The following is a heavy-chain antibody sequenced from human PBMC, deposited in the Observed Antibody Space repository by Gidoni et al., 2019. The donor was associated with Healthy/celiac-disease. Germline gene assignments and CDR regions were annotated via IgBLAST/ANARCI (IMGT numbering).Heavy chain of an antibody. CDR3: AKDQGPYSSSPTYYFDY. D-gene: IGHD6-6*01. CDR1: GFTFSSHG. CDR2: ISYDGSNK. V-gene: IGHV3-30*18. J-gene: IGHJ4*02. Sequence: QVQLVESGGGVVQRGRSLRLSWAASGFTFSSHGMHWVRQAPGKGLEWVAVISYDGSNKYYADSVKGRFTISRDNSKNTLYLQMNSLRAEDTAVYYCAKDQGPYSSSPTYYFDYWGQGTLVTVSS.